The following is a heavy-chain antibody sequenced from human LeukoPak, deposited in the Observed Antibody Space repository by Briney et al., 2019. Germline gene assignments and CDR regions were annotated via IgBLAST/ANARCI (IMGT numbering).Heavy chain of an antibody. CDR2: MNPNSGNT. V-gene: IGHV1-8*03. CDR3: ARQSSYDALVGNWFDP. Sequence: ASVKVSCKASGYTFTSYDINWVRQATGQGLEWMGWMNPNSGNTGYAQKFQGRVTITRNTSISTAYMELSSLRSEDTAVYYCARQSSYDALVGNWFDPWGQGTLVTVSS. D-gene: IGHD5-12*01. J-gene: IGHJ5*02. CDR1: GYTFTSYD.